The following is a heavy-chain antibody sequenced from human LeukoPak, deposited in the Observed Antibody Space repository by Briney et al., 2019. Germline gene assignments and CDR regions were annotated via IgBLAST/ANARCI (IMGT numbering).Heavy chain of an antibody. Sequence: GGSLRLSCAASGFTFSRYWMHWLRQAPGKGLVWVSRISTDGSSTSYADSVKGRFTISRDNAKNRLYLQMNSLRVEDTAIYYCVKVRGRARVGYFDYWGQGALVTVSS. J-gene: IGHJ4*02. D-gene: IGHD1-26*01. V-gene: IGHV3-74*01. CDR2: ISTDGSST. CDR3: VKVRGRARVGYFDY. CDR1: GFTFSRYW.